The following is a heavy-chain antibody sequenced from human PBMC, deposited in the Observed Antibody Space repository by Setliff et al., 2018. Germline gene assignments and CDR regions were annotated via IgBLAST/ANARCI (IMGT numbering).Heavy chain of an antibody. CDR1: SYTFSSYG. CDR3: ARGTDYHGSGSYWAKDV. Sequence: ASVKVSCKASSYTFSSYGISWVRQAPGQGLEWMGWISAYNGDTNYAQNLQGRVTMTTDTSTSTAYMELRSLRSDDTAVYYCARGTDYHGSGSYWAKDVWGKGTTVTVSS. D-gene: IGHD3-10*01. V-gene: IGHV1-18*01. J-gene: IGHJ6*04. CDR2: ISAYNGDT.